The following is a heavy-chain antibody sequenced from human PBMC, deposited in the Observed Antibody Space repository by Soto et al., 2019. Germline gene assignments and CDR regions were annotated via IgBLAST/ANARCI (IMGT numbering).Heavy chain of an antibody. D-gene: IGHD1-1*01. CDR1: GFTFGTYA. CDR3: ARVTPGNNLYYFSGMDV. Sequence: LRLSCVASGFTFGTYAIHWVRQAPGKGLQWVALISYEGSNTYYADSVKGRFTVSRDNSKSTLYLQMNSLRPEDTGVYYCARVTPGNNLYYFSGMDVWGQGTSVTVSS. V-gene: IGHV3-30-3*01. J-gene: IGHJ6*02. CDR2: ISYEGSNT.